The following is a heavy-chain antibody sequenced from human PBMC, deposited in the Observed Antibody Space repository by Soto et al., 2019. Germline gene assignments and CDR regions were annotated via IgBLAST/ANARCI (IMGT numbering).Heavy chain of an antibody. V-gene: IGHV4-59*08. Sequence: NPSETLSLTCTVSGGSMSSYYWNWIRQPPGKGLEWIGYIYYSGITKYNPSLKSRVTISVDTSKNQFSLKLSSVTAADTAVYYCARQSTKSGYYMGSLDPWGQGTLVTVSS. CDR3: ARQSTKSGYYMGSLDP. J-gene: IGHJ5*02. CDR2: IYYSGIT. D-gene: IGHD3-3*01. CDR1: GGSMSSYY.